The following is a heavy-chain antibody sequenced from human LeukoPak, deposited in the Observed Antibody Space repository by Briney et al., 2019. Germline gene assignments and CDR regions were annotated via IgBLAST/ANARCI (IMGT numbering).Heavy chain of an antibody. V-gene: IGHV3-23*01. Sequence: GGSLRLSCAASGFIFSNYGMSWVRQAPGKGLEWVSAISGSGGSTYYADSVKGRFTISRDNSKNTLYLQLSSLRAEDTALYYCAKATMVLGWFDPWGRGTLVTVSS. D-gene: IGHD4-23*01. J-gene: IGHJ5*02. CDR3: AKATMVLGWFDP. CDR1: GFIFSNYG. CDR2: ISGSGGST.